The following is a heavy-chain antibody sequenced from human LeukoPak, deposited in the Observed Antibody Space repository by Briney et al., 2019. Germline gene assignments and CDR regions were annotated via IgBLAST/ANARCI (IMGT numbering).Heavy chain of an antibody. Sequence: PGGSLRLSCEASGFTFSTYWMSWVRQAPGKGLEWLANINQDGSEKYYVDYVKGRFTISRDNAQNSLYLQMNSLRAEDTAMYYCARDSAGNDYWGQGTLVTVSS. CDR1: GFTFSTYW. V-gene: IGHV3-7*01. D-gene: IGHD6-13*01. CDR2: INQDGSEK. CDR3: ARDSAGNDY. J-gene: IGHJ4*02.